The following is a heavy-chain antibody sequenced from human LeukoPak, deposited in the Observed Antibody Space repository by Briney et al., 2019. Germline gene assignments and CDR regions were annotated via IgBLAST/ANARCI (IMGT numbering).Heavy chain of an antibody. CDR2: IRYDGSNK. CDR3: AKDHYDFWSGSRLGAFDI. D-gene: IGHD3-3*01. Sequence: GGSLRLSCAASGFTFSSYGMHWVRQAPGKGLEWVAFIRYDGSNKYYADSVKGRFTISRDNYKNTLYLQMNSLRAEDTAVYYCAKDHYDFWSGSRLGAFDIWGQGTMVTVSS. CDR1: GFTFSSYG. J-gene: IGHJ3*02. V-gene: IGHV3-30*02.